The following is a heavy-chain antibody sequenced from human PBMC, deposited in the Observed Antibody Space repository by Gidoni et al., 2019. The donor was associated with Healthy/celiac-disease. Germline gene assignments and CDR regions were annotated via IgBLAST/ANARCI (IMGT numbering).Heavy chain of an antibody. CDR1: GFTVSSNY. V-gene: IGHV3-53*01. CDR2: IYSGGST. J-gene: IGHJ4*02. Sequence: EVQLVESGGGLIQPGGSLRLSCAASGFTVSSNYMSWVRQAPGKGLEWVSVIYSGGSTYYADSVKGRFTISRDNSKNTLYLQMNSLRAEDTAVYYCARGFRETGLVVVAAMDYWGQGTLVTVSS. D-gene: IGHD2-15*01. CDR3: ARGFRETGLVVVAAMDY.